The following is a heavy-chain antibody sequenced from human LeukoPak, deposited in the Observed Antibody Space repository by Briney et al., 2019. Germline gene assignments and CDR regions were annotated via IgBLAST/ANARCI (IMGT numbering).Heavy chain of an antibody. CDR1: GYTFTASY. D-gene: IGHD2/OR15-2a*01. CDR3: SRVCDFYNKSAYLSNFDS. Sequence: ASVKVSSKASGYTFTASYISSVRQAPGQGLEWMGWISGYNRKTNYAQKFQGRVTMTTDTSTSTDYMELRSLRSDGTAVYYCSRVCDFYNKSAYLSNFDSWGQGTLVTVSS. V-gene: IGHV1-18*01. CDR2: ISGYNRKT. J-gene: IGHJ4*02.